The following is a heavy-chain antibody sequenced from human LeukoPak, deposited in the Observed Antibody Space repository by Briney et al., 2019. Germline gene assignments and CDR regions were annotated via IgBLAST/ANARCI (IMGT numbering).Heavy chain of an antibody. V-gene: IGHV4-59*08. CDR1: GRSFSGYY. CDR3: ARHHSSGYYIDY. Sequence: SDTLSLTCAVWGRSFSGYYWSWIRHPPGRGREGIGSLYYSGRPYYNPPLKRRLNISVDTSKNQFSLKLVSVTAADTAVYYCARHHSSGYYIDYWGQGTLVTVSS. CDR2: LYYSGRP. J-gene: IGHJ4*02. D-gene: IGHD3-22*01.